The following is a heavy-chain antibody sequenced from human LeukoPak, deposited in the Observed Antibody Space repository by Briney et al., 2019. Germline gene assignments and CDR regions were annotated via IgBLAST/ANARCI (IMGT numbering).Heavy chain of an antibody. V-gene: IGHV3-15*01. Sequence: GGSLRLSCAASGFTFSNAWMSWVRQAPGKGPEWVGRIKSKTDGGTTDYAAPVKGRFTISRGVSKNTLYLQMNSLKTEDTAVYYCTTGGPRYSSSWYPYYFDYWGQGTLVTVSS. D-gene: IGHD6-13*01. CDR2: IKSKTDGGTT. CDR3: TTGGPRYSSSWYPYYFDY. CDR1: GFTFSNAW. J-gene: IGHJ4*02.